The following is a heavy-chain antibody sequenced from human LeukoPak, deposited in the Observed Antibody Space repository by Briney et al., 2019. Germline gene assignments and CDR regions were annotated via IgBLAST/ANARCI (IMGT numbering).Heavy chain of an antibody. CDR1: VGTCSGYA. V-gene: IGHV1-69*04. D-gene: IGHD6-13*01. Sequence: SVKVSCKASVGTCSGYAISWVRQAPGQGLEWMGRIIPILGIANYAQKFQGRVTITAAKSTTTAYMELSRLSSEDTAVYYCAGSGYSSSWDNWGQGTLVTVSS. J-gene: IGHJ4*02. CDR2: IIPILGIA. CDR3: AGSGYSSSWDN.